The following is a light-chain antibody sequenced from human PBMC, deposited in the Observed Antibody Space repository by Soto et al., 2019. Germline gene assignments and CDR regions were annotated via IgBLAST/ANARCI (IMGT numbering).Light chain of an antibody. J-gene: IGKJ5*01. CDR1: QSVSRSY. Sequence: EIVLTQSPGALSLSPVERVTLSCMARQSVSRSYLAWYQQKPGQAPRLLMYGASSRATGIPARFSGSGSGTEFTLTISSLQSEDFAVYYCQQYNNWPPITFGQGTRLEIK. V-gene: IGKV3D-15*01. CDR3: QQYNNWPPIT. CDR2: GAS.